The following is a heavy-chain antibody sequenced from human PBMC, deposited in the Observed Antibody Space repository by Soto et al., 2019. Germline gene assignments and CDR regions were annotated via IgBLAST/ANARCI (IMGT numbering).Heavy chain of an antibody. CDR1: GYTFTNFV. V-gene: IGHV1-18*01. D-gene: IGHD4-4*01. Sequence: GASVKVSCKASGYTFTNFVISWVRQAPGQGLEWMGWISAYNGNTNYAQHLQGRVTMTTDTSTSTAYMELRSLRSDDTAVYYCARTDYSNYVYWGQGTLVTVSS. CDR3: ARTDYSNYVY. CDR2: ISAYNGNT. J-gene: IGHJ4*02.